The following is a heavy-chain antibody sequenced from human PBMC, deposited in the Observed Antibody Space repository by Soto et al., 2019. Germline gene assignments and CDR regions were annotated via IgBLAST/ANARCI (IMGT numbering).Heavy chain of an antibody. V-gene: IGHV1-18*01. J-gene: IGHJ4*02. CDR3: ARGRYGDY. D-gene: IGHD1-1*01. CDR2: ISAQNGNT. Sequence: QVHLVQSGAEVKKPGASVKVSCKGSGYTFTSYGITWVRQAPGQGLEGMGWISAQNGNTNYAEKVQGRVTVTRDTSTSTAYMELRRLRSDGTAVYYCARGRYGDYWGQGALVTVSS. CDR1: GYTFTSYG.